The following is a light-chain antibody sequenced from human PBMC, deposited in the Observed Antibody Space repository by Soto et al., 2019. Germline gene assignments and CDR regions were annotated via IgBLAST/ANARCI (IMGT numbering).Light chain of an antibody. CDR1: SSDVGGYNY. Sequence: QSVLTQPASVSGSPGQSITISCTGTSSDVGGYNYVSWYQQHPGKAPKFMIYDVSNRPSGFSNRFSGSKSGNTASLTISGLQAEDEDDYYCSSYTTSNTRQIVFGTGTKVTVL. CDR3: SSYTTSNTRQIV. V-gene: IGLV2-14*01. CDR2: DVS. J-gene: IGLJ1*01.